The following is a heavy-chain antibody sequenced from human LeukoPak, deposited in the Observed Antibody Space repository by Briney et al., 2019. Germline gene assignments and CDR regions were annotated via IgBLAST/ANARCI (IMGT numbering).Heavy chain of an antibody. D-gene: IGHD3-16*01. V-gene: IGHV3-30-3*01. Sequence: GGSLRLSCTASGFTFGDYAMHWVRRAPGKGLEWVALISYDGSNKYYADSVKGRFTISRDNSKNTLYLQMNSLRAEDTAVYYCAALKGGHFDYWGQGTLVTVSS. CDR3: AALKGGHFDY. CDR1: GFTFGDYA. J-gene: IGHJ4*02. CDR2: ISYDGSNK.